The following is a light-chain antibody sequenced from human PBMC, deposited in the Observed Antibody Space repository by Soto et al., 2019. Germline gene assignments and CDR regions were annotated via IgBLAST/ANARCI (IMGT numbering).Light chain of an antibody. CDR1: QSISSW. CDR2: KAS. Sequence: DIQMTQSPSTLSASVGDRVTITCRASQSISSWLAWYQQKPGKAPKLLIYKASSLESGVPSRFSGSGSGTEFTLTISSLQPYDFATYYCQQYNSYVWTFGQGTKVDIK. V-gene: IGKV1-5*03. CDR3: QQYNSYVWT. J-gene: IGKJ1*01.